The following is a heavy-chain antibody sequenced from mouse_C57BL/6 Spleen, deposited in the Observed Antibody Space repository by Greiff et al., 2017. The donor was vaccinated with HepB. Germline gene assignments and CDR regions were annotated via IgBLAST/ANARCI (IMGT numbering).Heavy chain of an antibody. D-gene: IGHD1-1*01. CDR3: ARYGTVYWYFDV. CDR2: IRNKANGYTT. Sequence: EVQLVESGGGLVQPGGSLSLSCAASGFTFTDYYMSWVRQPPGKALEWLGFIRNKANGYTTEYSASVKGRFTISRDNSQSILYLQMNALRAEDSATYYCARYGTVYWYFDVWGTGTTVTVSS. V-gene: IGHV7-3*01. CDR1: GFTFTDYY. J-gene: IGHJ1*03.